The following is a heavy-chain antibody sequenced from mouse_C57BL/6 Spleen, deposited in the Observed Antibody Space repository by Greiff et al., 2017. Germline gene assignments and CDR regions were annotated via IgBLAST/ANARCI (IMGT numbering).Heavy chain of an antibody. CDR1: GYTFTSYW. D-gene: IGHD2-4*01. J-gene: IGHJ4*01. V-gene: IGHV1-55*01. Sequence: QVQLQQPGAELVKPGASVKMSCKASGYTFTSYWITWVKQRPGQGLEWIGDIYPGSGSTNYNEKFKSKATLTVDTSSSTAYMQLSSLTSEDSAVYYCAMVLYDYEDAMDYWGQGTSVTVSS. CDR3: AMVLYDYEDAMDY. CDR2: IYPGSGST.